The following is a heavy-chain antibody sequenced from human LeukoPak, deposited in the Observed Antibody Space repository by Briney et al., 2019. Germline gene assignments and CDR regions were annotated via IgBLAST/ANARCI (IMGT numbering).Heavy chain of an antibody. V-gene: IGHV4-39*07. D-gene: IGHD3-3*01. J-gene: IGHJ4*02. Sequence: SETLSLTCTVSGGSISSSSYYWGWIRQPPGKGLEWIGSIYYSGSTYYNPSLKSRVTISVDTSKNQFSLKLSSVTAADTAVYYWARTRPRITIFGGVYEYFDYLGQGTLVTVSS. CDR3: ARTRPRITIFGGVYEYFDY. CDR2: IYYSGST. CDR1: GGSISSSSYY.